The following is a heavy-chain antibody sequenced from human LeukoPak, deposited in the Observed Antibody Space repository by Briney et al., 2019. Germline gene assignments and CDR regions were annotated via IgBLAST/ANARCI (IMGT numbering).Heavy chain of an antibody. J-gene: IGHJ4*02. CDR3: ARDRLSFYYDSSGNDY. V-gene: IGHV3-21*01. CDR2: ISSSSSYI. D-gene: IGHD3-22*01. Sequence: PGGSLRLSCAASGFTFSSYSMNWVRQAPGKGLEWVSSISSSSSYIYYADSVKGRFTISRDNAKNSLYLQMNSLRAEDTAVYYCARDRLSFYYDSSGNDYWGQGTLVTVSS. CDR1: GFTFSSYS.